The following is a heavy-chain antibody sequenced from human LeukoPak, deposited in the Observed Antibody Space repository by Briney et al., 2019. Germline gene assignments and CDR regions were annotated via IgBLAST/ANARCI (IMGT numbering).Heavy chain of an antibody. Sequence: SVKVSCKASGGTFSSYAISWVRQAPGQGLEWMGRIIPILGIANYAQKFQGRVTITADKSTSTAYMELGSLRSEDTAVYYCARDKRQYYYGSGSYNWFDPWGQGTLVTVSS. D-gene: IGHD3-10*01. J-gene: IGHJ5*02. V-gene: IGHV1-69*04. CDR2: IIPILGIA. CDR3: ARDKRQYYYGSGSYNWFDP. CDR1: GGTFSSYA.